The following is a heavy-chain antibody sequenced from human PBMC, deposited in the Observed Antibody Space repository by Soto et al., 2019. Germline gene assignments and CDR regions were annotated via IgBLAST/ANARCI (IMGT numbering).Heavy chain of an antibody. CDR2: IYYSGST. Sequence: SETLSLTCTVSGGSVSSSSYYWGWIRQPPGKGLEWIGGIYYSGSTYYNPSLKSRVTISVDTSKNQFSLNLTSVTAADTAVYYCARRPIVGVPAAAFDYWGQGTLVTVSS. CDR3: ARRPIVGVPAAAFDY. J-gene: IGHJ4*02. D-gene: IGHD2-2*01. CDR1: GGSVSSSSYY. V-gene: IGHV4-39*01.